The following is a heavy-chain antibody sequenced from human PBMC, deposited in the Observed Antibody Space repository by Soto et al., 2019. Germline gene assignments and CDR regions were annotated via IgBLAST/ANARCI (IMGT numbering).Heavy chain of an antibody. CDR2: IYYSGST. D-gene: IGHD4-17*01. V-gene: IGHV4-31*03. J-gene: IGHJ6*03. CDR3: ARDPRTTVISGRPYYMDV. CDR1: GGSISSGGYY. Sequence: SETLSLTCTVSGGSISSGGYYWSWIRQHPGKGLEWIGYIYYSGSTYYNPSLKSRVTISVDTSKNQFSLKLSSVTAADTAVYYCARDPRTTVISGRPYYMDVWGKGTTVTVSS.